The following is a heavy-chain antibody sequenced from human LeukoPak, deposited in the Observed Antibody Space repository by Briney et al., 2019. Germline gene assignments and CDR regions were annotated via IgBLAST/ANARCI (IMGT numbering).Heavy chain of an antibody. D-gene: IGHD6-13*01. V-gene: IGHV4-34*01. Sequence: SETLSLTCAVYVGSLSGYYWSWIRQPRWKGREWIGEINYSGSTNYNPSLKSRVTISVDTSKNQFSLKLSSVTAANTAVYYCARGRRIGEYSSSWHYWGQGTLVTVSS. CDR1: VGSLSGYY. CDR2: INYSGST. CDR3: ARGRRIGEYSSSWHY. J-gene: IGHJ4*02.